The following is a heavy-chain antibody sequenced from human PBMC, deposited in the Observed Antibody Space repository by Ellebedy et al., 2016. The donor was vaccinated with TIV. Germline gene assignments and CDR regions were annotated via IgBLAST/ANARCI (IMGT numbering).Heavy chain of an antibody. Sequence: PWGSLRLSCKGSGYNFNSYWINWVRQMTGKGLEWMGRFDPSDSFTKYSPSRQGQVTISADTSISTAYLQWSSLKAPDTAMYYCARRLVVGTTSDAFDIWGQGTMVTVSS. D-gene: IGHD1-26*01. CDR3: ARRLVVGTTSDAFDI. V-gene: IGHV5-10-1*04. CDR1: GYNFNSYW. CDR2: FDPSDSFT. J-gene: IGHJ3*02.